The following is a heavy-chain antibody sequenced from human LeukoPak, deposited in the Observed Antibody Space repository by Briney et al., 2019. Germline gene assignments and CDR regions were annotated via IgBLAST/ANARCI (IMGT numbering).Heavy chain of an antibody. CDR3: AKGPKRYNILTGYFVIETAFDI. CDR2: IRYDGRNK. CDR1: GFTFNNYG. V-gene: IGHV3-30*02. Sequence: GGSLRLSCAASGFTFNNYGMHWVRQAPGKGLEWVAFIRYDGRNKYYADSVKGRFTISRDNSKNTLYLQMNSLRAEDTAVYYCAKGPKRYNILTGYFVIETAFDIWGQGTMVTVSS. D-gene: IGHD3-9*01. J-gene: IGHJ3*02.